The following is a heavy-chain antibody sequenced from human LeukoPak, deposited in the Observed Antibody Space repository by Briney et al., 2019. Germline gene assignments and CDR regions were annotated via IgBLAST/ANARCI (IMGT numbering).Heavy chain of an antibody. CDR3: AKSGRSSSSVFDY. V-gene: IGHV3-7*01. CDR1: GFSFSDYW. Sequence: GGSLRLSCAASGFSFSDYWMTWVRQAPGKGLEWVANIKQDESEKYYVDSVKGRFTISRDNAKNSLYLQMNSLRVEDTAVYYCAKSGRSSSSVFDYWGQGTLVTVSS. D-gene: IGHD6-6*01. J-gene: IGHJ4*02. CDR2: IKQDESEK.